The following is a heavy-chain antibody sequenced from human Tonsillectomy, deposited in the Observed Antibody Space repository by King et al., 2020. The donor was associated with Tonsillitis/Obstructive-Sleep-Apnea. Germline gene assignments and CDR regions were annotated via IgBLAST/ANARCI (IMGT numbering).Heavy chain of an antibody. J-gene: IGHJ3*02. CDR2: ISGSGGST. CDR3: AKGYCSSTSCYGPGAFDI. CDR1: GFTFSSYA. Sequence: QLVQSGGGLVQPGGSLRLSCAASGFTFSSYAMSWVRQAPGKGLEWVSAISGSGGSTYYADSVKSRFTISRDNSKNTLYLQMNSLRAEDTAVYYCAKGYCSSTSCYGPGAFDIWGQGTMVTVSS. D-gene: IGHD2-2*01. V-gene: IGHV3-23*04.